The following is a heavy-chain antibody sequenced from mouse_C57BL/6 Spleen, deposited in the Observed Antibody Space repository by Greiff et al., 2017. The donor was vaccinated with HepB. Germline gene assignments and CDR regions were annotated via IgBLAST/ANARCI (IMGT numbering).Heavy chain of an antibody. Sequence: VQLQQSGAELARPGASVKLSCKASGYTFTSYGISWVKQRTGQGLEWIGEIYPRSGNTYYNEKFKGKATLTADKSSSTAYMELRSLTSEDSAVYFCATPYYGSSYDYWGQGTTLTVSS. CDR1: GYTFTSYG. CDR3: ATPYYGSSYDY. J-gene: IGHJ2*01. CDR2: IYPRSGNT. D-gene: IGHD1-1*01. V-gene: IGHV1-81*01.